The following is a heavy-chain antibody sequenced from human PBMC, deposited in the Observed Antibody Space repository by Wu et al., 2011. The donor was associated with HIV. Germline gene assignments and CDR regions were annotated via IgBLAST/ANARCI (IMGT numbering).Heavy chain of an antibody. D-gene: IGHD6-13*01. CDR1: GYTFISYG. CDR3: ARDLVRIAASGTDY. Sequence: KVSCKASGYTFISYGISWVRQAPGQGPEWMGWISVYNGNTKYAQKLQGRVTMTIDRSTSTAYMELRSLRPGETAVYYCARDLVRIAASGTDYWGQGTLVTVSS. CDR2: ISVYNGNT. J-gene: IGHJ4*02. V-gene: IGHV1-18*01.